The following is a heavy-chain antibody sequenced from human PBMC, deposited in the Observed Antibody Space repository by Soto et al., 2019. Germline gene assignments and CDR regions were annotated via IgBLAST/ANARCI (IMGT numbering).Heavy chain of an antibody. V-gene: IGHV1-69*06. CDR3: ARMAGLYSSSWRGNDY. D-gene: IGHD6-13*01. CDR1: GGTFSSYA. Sequence: GASVKVSCKASGGTFSSYAISWVRQAPGQGLEWMGGIIPIFGTANYAQKFQGRVTITADKSTSTAYMELSSLRSEDTAVYYCARMAGLYSSSWRGNDYWGQGTLVTVSS. CDR2: IIPIFGTA. J-gene: IGHJ4*02.